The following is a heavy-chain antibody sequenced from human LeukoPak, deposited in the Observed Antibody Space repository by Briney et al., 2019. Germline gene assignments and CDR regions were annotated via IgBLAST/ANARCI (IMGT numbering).Heavy chain of an antibody. CDR1: GFSFSDYY. J-gene: IGHJ4*02. CDR3: ASVLWFGGIFFDY. CDR2: MSNSVRTI. D-gene: IGHD3-10*01. V-gene: IGHV3-11*01. Sequence: GGSLRLSCAASGFSFSDYYMSGIREAPGRGLGWVSYMSNSVRTIYYADSVKGRFTISRDNTNNSLYPQMNSLRAEEPALYYCASVLWFGGIFFDYWGQGTLVTVSS.